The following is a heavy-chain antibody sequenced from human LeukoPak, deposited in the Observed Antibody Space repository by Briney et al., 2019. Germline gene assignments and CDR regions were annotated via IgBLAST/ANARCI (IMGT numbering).Heavy chain of an antibody. CDR1: GYTFTSYG. Sequence: ASVKVSCKASGYTFTSYGISWVRQAPGQGLEWMGWISAYNGHTKYAQKFQGRVTMTTETSTSTAYMELRSLRSDDTAVYYCARGLKGAVAGVGYWGQGTPVTVSS. CDR3: ARGLKGAVAGVGY. CDR2: ISAYNGHT. V-gene: IGHV1-18*01. J-gene: IGHJ4*02. D-gene: IGHD6-19*01.